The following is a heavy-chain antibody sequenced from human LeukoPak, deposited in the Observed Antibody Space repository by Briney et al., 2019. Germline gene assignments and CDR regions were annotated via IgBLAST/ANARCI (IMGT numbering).Heavy chain of an antibody. CDR2: IYYSGST. Sequence: SETLSLTCTVSGGSISSYYWSWIRQPPGKGLEWIGYIYYSGSTNYNPSLKSRVTISVDTSKNQFSLKLSSVTAADTAVYYCAARGYSYGLIDYWGQGTLVPVSS. CDR3: AARGYSYGLIDY. CDR1: GGSISSYY. D-gene: IGHD5-18*01. V-gene: IGHV4-59*01. J-gene: IGHJ4*02.